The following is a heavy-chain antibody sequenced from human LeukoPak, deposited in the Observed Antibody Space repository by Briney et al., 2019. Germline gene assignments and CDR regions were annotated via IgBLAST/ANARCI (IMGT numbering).Heavy chain of an antibody. V-gene: IGHV1-46*01. Sequence: RASVKVSCKASGYTFTSYYMHWVRRAPGQGLEWMGIINPSGGSTSYAQKFQGRVTMTRDTSTSTVYMELSSLRSEDTAVYYCARGGTAMAPADYWYFDLWGRGTLVTVSS. CDR3: ARGGTAMAPADYWYFDL. CDR2: INPSGGST. J-gene: IGHJ2*01. CDR1: GYTFTSYY. D-gene: IGHD5-18*01.